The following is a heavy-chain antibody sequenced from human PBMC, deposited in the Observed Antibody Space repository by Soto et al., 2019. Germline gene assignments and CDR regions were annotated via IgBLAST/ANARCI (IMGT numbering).Heavy chain of an antibody. J-gene: IGHJ6*02. D-gene: IGHD2-2*01. V-gene: IGHV4-59*01. CDR3: ARRRLLLGFGGYYYGMDV. Sequence: QVQLQESGPGLVKPSETLSLTCTVSGGSISSYYWSWIRQPPGKGLEWIGYIYYSGSTNYNPSLESRVTISVDTSKNQFSLKLSSVTAADTAVYYCARRRLLLGFGGYYYGMDVWGQGTTVTVSS. CDR2: IYYSGST. CDR1: GGSISSYY.